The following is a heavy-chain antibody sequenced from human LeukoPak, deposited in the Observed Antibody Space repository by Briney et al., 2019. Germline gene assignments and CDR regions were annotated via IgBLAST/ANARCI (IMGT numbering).Heavy chain of an antibody. Sequence: GESLKISCKGSGYSINNYWIGWVRQMPGKGLEWMGIIYPADSDIRYSPSFQGQVTISADKSISTAYLQWSSLKASDTAMYYCARHVNWFDPWGQGTLVTVSS. CDR3: ARHVNWFDP. CDR1: GYSINNYW. V-gene: IGHV5-51*01. CDR2: IYPADSDI. J-gene: IGHJ5*02.